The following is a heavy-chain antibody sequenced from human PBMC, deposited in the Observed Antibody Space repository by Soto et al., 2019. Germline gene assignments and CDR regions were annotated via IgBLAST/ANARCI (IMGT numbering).Heavy chain of an antibody. Sequence: SETLSLTCTVSGGSINSYYWSWIRQPPGKGLEWIGYIYYSGSTNYNPSLKSRVTISVDTSKNQFSLKLSSVTAADTAVYYCARHGIGYCSSTSCYAMAGIDYWGQGTLVTVSS. CDR2: IYYSGST. CDR1: GGSINSYY. CDR3: ARHGIGYCSSTSCYAMAGIDY. J-gene: IGHJ4*02. V-gene: IGHV4-59*08. D-gene: IGHD2-2*01.